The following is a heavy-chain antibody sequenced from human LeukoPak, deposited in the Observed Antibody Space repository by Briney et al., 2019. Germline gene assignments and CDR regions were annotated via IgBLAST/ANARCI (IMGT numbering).Heavy chain of an antibody. CDR3: ASRNWNGGVDY. V-gene: IGHV4-59*12. Sequence: PSETLSLTCTVSGGSISSYYWSWIRQPPGKGLEWIGYIYYSGSTNYNPSLKSRVTISVDTSKNQFSLKLSSVTAADTAAYYCASRNWNGGVDYWGQGTLVTVSS. CDR2: IYYSGST. J-gene: IGHJ4*02. CDR1: GGSISSYY. D-gene: IGHD1-1*01.